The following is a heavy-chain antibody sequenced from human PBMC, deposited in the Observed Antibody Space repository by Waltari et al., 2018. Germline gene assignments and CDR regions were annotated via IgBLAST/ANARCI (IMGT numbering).Heavy chain of an antibody. V-gene: IGHV3-30*02. CDR3: ARHMLALGDGDS. J-gene: IGHJ4*02. D-gene: IGHD1-26*01. CDR2: VSIDGRSQ. Sequence: QVQLVESGGGVVQPGGSLSLSCGASGFPFRICAMHWVRQDPGKGLEWVAFVSIDGRSQYYRDSVKGRFTISRDNSENTVYLQMNSLRPEDTAVYYCARHMLALGDGDSWGQGTVVTVSS. CDR1: GFPFRICA.